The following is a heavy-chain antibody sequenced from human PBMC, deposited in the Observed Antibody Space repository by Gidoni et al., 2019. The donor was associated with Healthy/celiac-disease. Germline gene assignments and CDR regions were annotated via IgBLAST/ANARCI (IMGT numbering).Heavy chain of an antibody. CDR3: AKGTLEWSSKGIYYYYGMDV. Sequence: EVQLLESGGGLVQPGGSLRLSCAASGFTFSSYAMRWVRQAPGKGLEWVSAISGSGGSTYYADSVKGRFTISRDNSKNTLYLQMNSLRAEDTAVYYCAKGTLEWSSKGIYYYYGMDVWGQGTTVTVSS. D-gene: IGHD3-3*01. CDR2: ISGSGGST. J-gene: IGHJ6*02. V-gene: IGHV3-23*01. CDR1: GFTFSSYA.